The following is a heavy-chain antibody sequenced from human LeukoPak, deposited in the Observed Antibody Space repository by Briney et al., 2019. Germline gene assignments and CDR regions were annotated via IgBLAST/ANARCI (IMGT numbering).Heavy chain of an antibody. V-gene: IGHV3-23*01. D-gene: IGHD2-2*01. CDR2: ISGSSGVT. CDR1: GFTFRSYA. Sequence: PGGSLRLSCAASGFTFRSYAMNWVRQAPGKGLEWVSVISGSSGVTYYTDSVKGRFTISRDNSKNTLYLQMDSLRADDPAVYYCAKRGSPAGTYNLFDTWGQGTLVTVSS. J-gene: IGHJ5*02. CDR3: AKRGSPAGTYNLFDT.